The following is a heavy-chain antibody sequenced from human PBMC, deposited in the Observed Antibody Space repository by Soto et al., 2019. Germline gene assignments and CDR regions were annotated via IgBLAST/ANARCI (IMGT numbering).Heavy chain of an antibody. CDR1: GGSISSYY. Sequence: LSLTCTVSGGSISSYYWSWIRQPPGKGLEWIGYIYYSGSTNYNPSLKSRVTISVDTSKNQFSLKLSSVTAADTAVYYCARGLGTFDYWGQGTLVTVSS. CDR3: ARGLGTFDY. V-gene: IGHV4-59*01. CDR2: IYYSGST. D-gene: IGHD1-1*01. J-gene: IGHJ4*02.